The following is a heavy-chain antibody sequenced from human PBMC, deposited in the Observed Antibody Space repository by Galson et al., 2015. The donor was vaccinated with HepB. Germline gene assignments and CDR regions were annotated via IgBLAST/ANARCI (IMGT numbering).Heavy chain of an antibody. Sequence: LSLTCAVSGGSISSYYWSWIRQPPGKGLEWIGYIYYSGSTNYNPSLKSRVTISVDTSKNQFSLKLSSVTAADTAVYYCARHARPYAPYGLFDYWGQGTLVTVSS. CDR3: ARHARPYAPYGLFDY. J-gene: IGHJ4*02. CDR2: IYYSGST. D-gene: IGHD3-10*01. CDR1: GGSISSYY. V-gene: IGHV4-59*08.